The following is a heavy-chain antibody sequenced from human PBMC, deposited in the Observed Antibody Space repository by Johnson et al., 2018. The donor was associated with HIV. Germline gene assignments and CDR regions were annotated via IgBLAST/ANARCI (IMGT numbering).Heavy chain of an antibody. Sequence: VQLVESGGGLVQPGGSLRLSCVASGFIFSDHYMDWVRQAPGKGLEWVSGINWNGGSTGYADSVKGRFTISRDNAKNSLYLQMNSLRAEDTALYYCASGDELGDDAFDIWGQGTMVTVSS. CDR3: ASGDELGDDAFDI. J-gene: IGHJ3*02. CDR1: GFIFSDHY. D-gene: IGHD7-27*01. V-gene: IGHV3-20*04. CDR2: INWNGGST.